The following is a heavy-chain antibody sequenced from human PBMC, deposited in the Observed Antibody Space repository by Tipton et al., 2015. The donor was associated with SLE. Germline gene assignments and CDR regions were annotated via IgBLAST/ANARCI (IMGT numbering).Heavy chain of an antibody. CDR3: ARAPHRRYYYYMDV. CDR2: INADNGNT. V-gene: IGHV1-3*03. J-gene: IGHJ6*03. D-gene: IGHD3-16*02. CDR1: GYTFTSYA. Sequence: QLVQSGAEVKKPGASVKVSCKASGYTFTSYAMHWVRQAPGQRLEWMGWINADNGNTKYSQEFQGRVTITRDTSASAAYMEVSSLRSEDMAVYYCARAPHRRYYYYMDVWGKGTTVTVSS.